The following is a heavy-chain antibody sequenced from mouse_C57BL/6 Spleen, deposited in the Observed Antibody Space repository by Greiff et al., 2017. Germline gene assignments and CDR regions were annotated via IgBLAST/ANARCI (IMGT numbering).Heavy chain of an antibody. CDR3: ARLSLLLDY. V-gene: IGHV5-9*01. CDR1: GFTFSSYT. Sequence: EVMLVESGGGLVKPGGSLKLSCAASGFTFSSYTMSWVRQTPEERLEWVATISGGGGNTYYPDSVKGRFTISRDNAKNTLYLQVSSLRSEDTALYYCARLSLLLDYWGQGTTLTVSS. J-gene: IGHJ2*01. CDR2: ISGGGGNT. D-gene: IGHD2-3*01.